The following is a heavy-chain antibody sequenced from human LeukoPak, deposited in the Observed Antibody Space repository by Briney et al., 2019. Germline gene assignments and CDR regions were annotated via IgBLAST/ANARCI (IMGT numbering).Heavy chain of an antibody. D-gene: IGHD3-22*01. CDR1: GFTFSSYA. Sequence: GGSLRLSCAASGFTFSSYAMHWVRQAPGKGLEWVAVISYDGSNKYYADSVKGRFTISRDNSKNTLYLQMNSLRAEDTAVYYCARDGYYYDSSGHLGFNAFDIWGQGTMVTVSS. V-gene: IGHV3-30-3*01. CDR2: ISYDGSNK. CDR3: ARDGYYYDSSGHLGFNAFDI. J-gene: IGHJ3*02.